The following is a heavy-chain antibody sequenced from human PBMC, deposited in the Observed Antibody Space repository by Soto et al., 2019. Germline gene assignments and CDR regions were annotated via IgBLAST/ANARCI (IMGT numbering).Heavy chain of an antibody. V-gene: IGHV3-33*01. J-gene: IGHJ4*02. Sequence: GGSLRLSCAASGFTFSSYGMHWVRQAPGKGLEWVAVIWYDGSNKYYADSVKGRFTISRDNSKNTLYLQMNSLRAEDTAVYYCARQKSAVGSIFDYWGQGTLVTVSS. D-gene: IGHD3-10*01. CDR1: GFTFSSYG. CDR2: IWYDGSNK. CDR3: ARQKSAVGSIFDY.